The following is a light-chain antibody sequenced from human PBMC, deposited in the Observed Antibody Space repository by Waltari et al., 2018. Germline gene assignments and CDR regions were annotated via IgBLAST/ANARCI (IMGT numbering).Light chain of an antibody. V-gene: IGKV3D-20*01. Sequence: EIVLTQSPATLSLSPGERATLSCGASESIASNYFAWYQHRPGLPPRLLIHDPSMRATGIPDRFSGAGSGTDFTLTISRLEPEDFAVYYCQQYGGSPTFGQGTKVEIK. CDR1: ESIASNY. CDR3: QQYGGSPT. J-gene: IGKJ1*01. CDR2: DPS.